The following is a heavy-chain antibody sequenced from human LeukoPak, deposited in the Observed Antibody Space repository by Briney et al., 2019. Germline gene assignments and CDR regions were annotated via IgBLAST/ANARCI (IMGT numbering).Heavy chain of an antibody. D-gene: IGHD1-26*01. V-gene: IGHV3-53*01. Sequence: GGSLRLSCTASGFTFGDYAMSWVRQAPGKGLEWISIPYVNENRYYADSVKGRFIISRDTSKNTLYLQMNSLRAEDTAMYYCVREDLGVDYWGQGTLVTVSS. J-gene: IGHJ4*02. CDR3: VREDLGVDY. CDR2: PYVNENR. CDR1: GFTFGDYA.